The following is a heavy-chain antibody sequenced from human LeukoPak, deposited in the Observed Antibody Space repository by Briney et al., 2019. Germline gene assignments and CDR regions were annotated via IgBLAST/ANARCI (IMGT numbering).Heavy chain of an antibody. V-gene: IGHV4-39*07. CDR2: IYYSGST. CDR3: AREWYSSSYTMDV. Sequence: SETLSLTCTVSGVSISSSSYYWGWIRQPPGKGLEWIGSIYYSGSTYYNPSLKSRVTISVDTSKNQFSLKLSSVTAADTAVYYCAREWYSSSYTMDVWGKGTTVTVSS. CDR1: GVSISSSSYY. D-gene: IGHD6-13*01. J-gene: IGHJ6*04.